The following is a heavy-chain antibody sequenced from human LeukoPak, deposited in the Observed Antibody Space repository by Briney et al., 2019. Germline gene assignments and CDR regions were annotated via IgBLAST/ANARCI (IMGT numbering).Heavy chain of an antibody. CDR3: AKVVNDFWSGYYPFWFDP. J-gene: IGHJ5*02. Sequence: PGGSLRLSCAASGFTFSSYAMSWVRQAPEKGLEWVSAISGSGGSTYYADSVKGRFTISRDNSKNTLYLQMNSLRAEDTAVYYCAKVVNDFWSGYYPFWFDPWGQGTLVTVSS. CDR1: GFTFSSYA. V-gene: IGHV3-23*01. CDR2: ISGSGGST. D-gene: IGHD3-3*01.